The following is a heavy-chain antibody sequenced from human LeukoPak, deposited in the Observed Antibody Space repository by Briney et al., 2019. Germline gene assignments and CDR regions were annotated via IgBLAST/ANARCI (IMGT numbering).Heavy chain of an antibody. CDR3: AARIEMATIPFDY. Sequence: ASVKVSCKVSGYTLTELSMHWVRQAPGKGLEWMGGFDPEDGETIYAQRFQGRVTMTEDTSTDTAYMELSSLRSEDTAVYYCAARIEMATIPFDYWGQGTLVTVSS. CDR1: GYTLTELS. D-gene: IGHD5-24*01. J-gene: IGHJ4*02. V-gene: IGHV1-24*01. CDR2: FDPEDGET.